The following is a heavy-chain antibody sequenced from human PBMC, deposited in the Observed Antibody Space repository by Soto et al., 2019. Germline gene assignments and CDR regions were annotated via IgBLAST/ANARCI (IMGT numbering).Heavy chain of an antibody. D-gene: IGHD6-19*01. CDR2: IWYDGSNK. CDR3: AREPNGDSSGGVYYYGMDV. V-gene: IGHV3-33*01. J-gene: IGHJ6*02. Sequence: QVQLVESGGGVVQPGRSLRLSCAASGFTFSSYGMHWVRQAPGKGLEWVAVIWYDGSNKYYADSVKGRFTISRDNSKNTLYLQMNSLRAEDTAVYYCAREPNGDSSGGVYYYGMDVWGQGTTVTVSS. CDR1: GFTFSSYG.